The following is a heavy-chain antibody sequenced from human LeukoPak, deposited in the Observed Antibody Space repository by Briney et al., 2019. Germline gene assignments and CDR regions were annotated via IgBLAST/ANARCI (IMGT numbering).Heavy chain of an antibody. CDR1: GFTFKTYA. Sequence: QPGGSLRLSCAASGFTFKTYAMSWVRQAPGKGLEWVSAISDDGGRTYYADSVKGRFTISRDNSKNTLYLEMNSLRAEDTAVYYCVKESRPHSYADYWGQGTLVTVSS. CDR3: VKESRPHSYADY. D-gene: IGHD5-18*01. CDR2: ISDDGGRT. J-gene: IGHJ4*02. V-gene: IGHV3-23*01.